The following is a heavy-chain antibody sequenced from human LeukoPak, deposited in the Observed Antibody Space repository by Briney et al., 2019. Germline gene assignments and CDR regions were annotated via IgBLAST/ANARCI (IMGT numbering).Heavy chain of an antibody. Sequence: SETLSLTCTVSGGSIRSISYYWGWIRQPPGKGLEWIGTIYYSGSTYYNPSLKSRVTISVDTSKNQLSLKLSSVTAADTAAYYCARHSGTYPRWFDYWGQGPPVTVSS. CDR3: ARHSGTYPRWFDY. D-gene: IGHD1-26*01. V-gene: IGHV4-39*01. J-gene: IGHJ4*02. CDR1: GGSIRSISYY. CDR2: IYYSGST.